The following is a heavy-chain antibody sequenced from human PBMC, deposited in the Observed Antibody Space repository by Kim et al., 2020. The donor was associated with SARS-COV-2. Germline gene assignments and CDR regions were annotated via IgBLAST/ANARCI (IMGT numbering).Heavy chain of an antibody. D-gene: IGHD3-10*01. V-gene: IGHV3-30*04. CDR1: GFTFSSYA. CDR3: ARDKLVSTKGPTMVRGVMLY. CDR2: ISYDGSNK. Sequence: GGSLRLSCAASGFTFSSYAMHWVRQAPGKGLEWVAVISYDGSNKYYADSVKGRFTISRDNSKNTLYLQMNSLRAEDTAVYYCARDKLVSTKGPTMVRGVMLYWGQGTLVTVSS. J-gene: IGHJ4*02.